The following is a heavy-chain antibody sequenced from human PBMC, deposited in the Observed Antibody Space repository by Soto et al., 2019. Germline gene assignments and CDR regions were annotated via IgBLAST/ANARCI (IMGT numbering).Heavy chain of an antibody. J-gene: IGHJ4*02. CDR2: ISGSGGST. V-gene: IGHV3-23*01. Sequence: GGSLRLSCAASGFTFSGYAMSWVRQAPGKGLEWVSAISGSGGSTYYADSVKGRFTISRDNSKNTLYLQMNSLRAEDTAVYYCAKDMNYDYIWGSYRYLFDYWGQGTLVTVSS. CDR3: AKDMNYDYIWGSYRYLFDY. D-gene: IGHD3-16*02. CDR1: GFTFSGYA.